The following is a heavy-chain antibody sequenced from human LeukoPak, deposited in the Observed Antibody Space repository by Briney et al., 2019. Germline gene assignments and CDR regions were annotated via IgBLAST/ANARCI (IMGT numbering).Heavy chain of an antibody. Sequence: GASVKVSCKASGYTFTGYYMHWVRQAPGQGLEWMGWINPNSGGTNYAQKFQGRVTMTRDTSISTAYVELSRLRSDDTAVYYCARVADTAMATNYFDYWGQGALVTVSS. J-gene: IGHJ4*02. CDR1: GYTFTGYY. CDR3: ARVADTAMATNYFDY. V-gene: IGHV1-2*02. D-gene: IGHD5-18*01. CDR2: INPNSGGT.